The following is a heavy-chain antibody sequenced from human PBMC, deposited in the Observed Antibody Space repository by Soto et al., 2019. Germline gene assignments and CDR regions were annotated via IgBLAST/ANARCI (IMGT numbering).Heavy chain of an antibody. CDR1: VFTFSSYS. J-gene: IGHJ4*02. D-gene: IGHD3-3*01. Sequence: GWSLRLSCASSVFTFSSYSMNWVRQAPGKGLEWVSSISSSSSYIYYADSVKGRFTISRDNAKNSLYLQMNSLRAEDTAVYYCARLYDFWSGYYTGFDYWGQGTLVTVSS. CDR3: ARLYDFWSGYYTGFDY. CDR2: ISSSSSYI. V-gene: IGHV3-21*01.